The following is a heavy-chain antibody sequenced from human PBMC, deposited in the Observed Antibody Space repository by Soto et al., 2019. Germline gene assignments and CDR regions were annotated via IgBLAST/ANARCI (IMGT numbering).Heavy chain of an antibody. CDR1: GGSISSYY. J-gene: IGHJ4*02. Sequence: SETLSLTCTVSGGSISSYYWSWIRQPPGKGLEWIGYIYYSGSTNYNPSLKSRVTISVDTSKNQFSLKLSSVTAADTAVYYCARLRGYGYGLMGYYFDYWGQGTLVTVSS. CDR2: IYYSGST. D-gene: IGHD5-18*01. CDR3: ARLRGYGYGLMGYYFDY. V-gene: IGHV4-59*08.